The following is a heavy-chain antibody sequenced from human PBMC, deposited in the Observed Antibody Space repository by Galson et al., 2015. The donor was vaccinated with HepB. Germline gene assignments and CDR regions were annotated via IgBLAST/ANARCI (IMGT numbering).Heavy chain of an antibody. CDR1: GFTFSSYA. V-gene: IGHV3-23*01. D-gene: IGHD6-19*01. CDR3: AKDREWLVQGDDY. CDR2: ISGSGGST. J-gene: IGHJ4*02. Sequence: SLRLSCAASGFTFSSYAMSWVRQAPGKGLEWVSAISGSGGSTYYADSVKGRFTISRDNSKNTLYLQMNSLRAEDTAVYYCAKDREWLVQGDDYWGQGTLVTVSS.